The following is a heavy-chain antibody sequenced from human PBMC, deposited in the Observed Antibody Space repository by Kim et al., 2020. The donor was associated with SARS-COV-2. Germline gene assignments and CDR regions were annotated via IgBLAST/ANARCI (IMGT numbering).Heavy chain of an antibody. Sequence: GGSLRLSCAASGFTFSSYGMHWVRQAPGKGLEWVAVIWYDGSNKYYADSVKGRFTISRDNSKNTLYLQMNSLRAEDTAVYYCAKERVIAAAGTGFGYWGQGTLVTVSS. V-gene: IGHV3-33*06. D-gene: IGHD6-13*01. J-gene: IGHJ4*02. CDR3: AKERVIAAAGTGFGY. CDR1: GFTFSSYG. CDR2: IWYDGSNK.